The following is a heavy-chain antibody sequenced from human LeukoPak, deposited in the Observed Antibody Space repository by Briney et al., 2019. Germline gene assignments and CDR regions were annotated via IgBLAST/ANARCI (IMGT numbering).Heavy chain of an antibody. CDR1: GFTFSSYS. V-gene: IGHV3-48*01. J-gene: IGHJ3*02. D-gene: IGHD3-10*01. CDR2: ISSSSSTI. CDR3: ARVGAWFGASGAFDI. Sequence: GGSLRLSCAASGFTFSSYSMNWVRQAPGKGLEWISYISSSSSTIYYADSVKGRITIFRDNAKNSLYLQMNSLSTEDTAVYYCARVGAWFGASGAFDIWGKGTMVNVSS.